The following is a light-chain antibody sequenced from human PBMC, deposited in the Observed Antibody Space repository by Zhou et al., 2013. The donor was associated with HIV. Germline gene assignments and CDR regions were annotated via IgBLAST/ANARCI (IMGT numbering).Light chain of an antibody. V-gene: IGKV1-16*01. J-gene: IGKJ4*01. CDR3: QQLNSYPRVT. Sequence: DIKMTQSPSSLSASVGDRVAINCRASQRISNYVAWFQQKPGKAPEYLIYAASTLQRGVSPRFSGGKSGSNFTLTISSLQPDDFATYYCQQLNSYPRVTFGGGTKVEIK. CDR2: AAS. CDR1: QRISNY.